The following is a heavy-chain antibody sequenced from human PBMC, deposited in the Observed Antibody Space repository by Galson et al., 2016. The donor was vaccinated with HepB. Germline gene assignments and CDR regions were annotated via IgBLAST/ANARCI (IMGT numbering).Heavy chain of an antibody. CDR2: FDPEDGER. D-gene: IGHD4-23*01. J-gene: IGHJ6*02. CDR3: ATARSSSQGVSPFRGAMDV. Sequence: SVKVSCKASGYTFTSYYMHWVRQAPGQGLEWMGGFDPEDGERVFAQKFQGRVIMNEDTSTDTAYMELSTLRSGDTAVYYCATARSSSQGVSPFRGAMDVWGQGTTVTVSS. CDR1: GYTFTSYY. V-gene: IGHV1-24*01.